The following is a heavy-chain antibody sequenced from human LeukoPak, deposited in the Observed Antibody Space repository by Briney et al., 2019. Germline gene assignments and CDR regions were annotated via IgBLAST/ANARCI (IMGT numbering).Heavy chain of an antibody. V-gene: IGHV3-74*01. Sequence: GGSLRLACAAAGFTFSSYWMRWVRHAPGKGLVWVSRINSDGSSTSYADSVKGRFTISRDNAKNTLYLQMNSLRAEDTAVYYCAKDLSQPLKMGFDYWGQGTLVTVSS. CDR1: GFTFSSYW. CDR2: INSDGSST. CDR3: AKDLSQPLKMGFDY. D-gene: IGHD5-24*01. J-gene: IGHJ4*02.